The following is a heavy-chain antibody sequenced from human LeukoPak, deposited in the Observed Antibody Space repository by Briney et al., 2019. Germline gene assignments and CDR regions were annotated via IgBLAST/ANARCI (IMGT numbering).Heavy chain of an antibody. Sequence: GGSLRLSCTASRSTFNKYWMHWVRQAQGKGLAWVSRINIDGSSISYADSVKGRFTISRDNAKSTLYLQMNSLRAEDTAVYYCARVPAAGTQFDDWGQGTLVTVSS. V-gene: IGHV3-74*01. CDR2: INIDGSSI. CDR3: ARVPAAGTQFDD. CDR1: RSTFNKYW. D-gene: IGHD6-13*01. J-gene: IGHJ4*02.